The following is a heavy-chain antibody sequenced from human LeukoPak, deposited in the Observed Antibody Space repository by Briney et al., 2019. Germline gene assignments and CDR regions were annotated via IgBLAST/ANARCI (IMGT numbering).Heavy chain of an antibody. D-gene: IGHD3-16*02. CDR1: GYTFTSYG. Sequence: ASVKASCKASGYTFTSYGISWVRQAPGQGLEWMGWISAYNGNTNYAQELQGRVTMTTDTSTSTAYMELRSLRSDDTAVYYCARSYDYVWGSYRYPFGDYWGQGTLVTVSS. J-gene: IGHJ4*02. CDR2: ISAYNGNT. CDR3: ARSYDYVWGSYRYPFGDY. V-gene: IGHV1-18*01.